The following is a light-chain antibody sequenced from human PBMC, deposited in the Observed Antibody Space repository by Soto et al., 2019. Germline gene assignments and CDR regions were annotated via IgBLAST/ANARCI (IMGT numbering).Light chain of an antibody. V-gene: IGKV3-11*01. CDR1: QSVSSY. J-gene: IGKJ5*01. Sequence: EIVLTQSPATLSLSPGERATLSCRASQSVSSYLAWYQQKPGQAPRLLIYDASNRATGIPARFSGSGSGTAITLTTSSLEPEDFEVYYCQQRSNWPITFGQGTGLEIK. CDR2: DAS. CDR3: QQRSNWPIT.